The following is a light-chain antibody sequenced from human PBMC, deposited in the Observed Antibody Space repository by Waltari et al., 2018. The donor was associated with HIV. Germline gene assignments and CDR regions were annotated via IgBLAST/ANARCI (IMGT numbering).Light chain of an antibody. V-gene: IGLV1-47*01. CDR3: AAWDDSLRGHVV. CDR1: RSNIGSNF. CDR2: KNN. J-gene: IGLJ2*01. Sequence: QSVLTQPPSASATPGQRVTISCSGTRSNIGSNFVFWYQQFPGTAPKLLMYKNNKRFAGVPEQFSGYRSGPSASLAISGLRSEDEAVYYCAAWDDSLRGHVVFGGGTNLTV.